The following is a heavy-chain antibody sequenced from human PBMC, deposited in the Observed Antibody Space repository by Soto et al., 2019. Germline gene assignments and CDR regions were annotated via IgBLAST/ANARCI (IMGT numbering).Heavy chain of an antibody. Sequence: SVKVSCKASGGTFSSYAISWGRQAPGQGREWMGGIIPIFGTANYAQKFQGRVTITADESTSTAYMELSSLRSEDTAVYYCARDPYYYDSSGYDYWGQGTLVTVSS. CDR1: GGTFSSYA. J-gene: IGHJ4*02. CDR2: IIPIFGTA. CDR3: ARDPYYYDSSGYDY. V-gene: IGHV1-69*13. D-gene: IGHD3-22*01.